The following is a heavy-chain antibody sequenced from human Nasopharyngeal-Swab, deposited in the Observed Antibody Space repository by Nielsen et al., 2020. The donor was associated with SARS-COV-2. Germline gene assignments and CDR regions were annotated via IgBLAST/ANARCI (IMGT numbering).Heavy chain of an antibody. V-gene: IGHV4-59*08. D-gene: IGHD3-22*01. CDR2: IYYSGST. J-gene: IGHJ4*02. CDR1: GGSISSYY. CDR3: ARRTYDSSGYRFDY. Sequence: SETLSLTCTVSGGSISSYYWSWIRQPPGKGLEWIGYIYYSGSTYYNPSLKSRVIISVDTSKNHFSLKLSSVTAADTAVYYCARRTYDSSGYRFDYWGLGTLVTVSS.